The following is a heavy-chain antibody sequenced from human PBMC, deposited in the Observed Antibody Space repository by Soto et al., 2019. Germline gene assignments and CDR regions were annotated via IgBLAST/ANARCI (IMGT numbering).Heavy chain of an antibody. J-gene: IGHJ6*02. Sequence: SVKVSCKASGGTFSSYAVSWVRQAPGQGLEWMGGIIPIFGTANYAQKFQGRVTITADESTSTAYMELSSLRSEDTAVYYSARDEGADRRSPYYYYYYGMDVWGQGTTVTVSS. CDR2: IIPIFGTA. D-gene: IGHD6-6*01. CDR3: ARDEGADRRSPYYYYYYGMDV. CDR1: GGTFSSYA. V-gene: IGHV1-69*13.